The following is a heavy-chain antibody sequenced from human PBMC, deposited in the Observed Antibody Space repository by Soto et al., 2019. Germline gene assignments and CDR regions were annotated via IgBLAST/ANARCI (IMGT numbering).Heavy chain of an antibody. Sequence: GGSLRLSCAASGFTFASSAMSWVRQAPGKGLEWVSVISGSGSSTDYADSVQGRFTISRDNSKNTLYLQMNGLRAEDTAVYYCTTPTKGSGWYGYYGMDVWGQGTTVTVSS. V-gene: IGHV3-23*01. CDR3: TTPTKGSGWYGYYGMDV. J-gene: IGHJ6*02. D-gene: IGHD6-19*01. CDR2: ISGSGSST. CDR1: GFTFASSA.